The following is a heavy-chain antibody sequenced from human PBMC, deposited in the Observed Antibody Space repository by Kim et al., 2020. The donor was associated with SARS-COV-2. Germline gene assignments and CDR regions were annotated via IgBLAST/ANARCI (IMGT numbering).Heavy chain of an antibody. D-gene: IGHD1-1*01. CDR3: ARVVLSYGLERAAFDI. CDR1: GGTFSSYA. CDR2: IIPIFGTA. V-gene: IGHV1-69*13. Sequence: SVKVSCKASGGTFSSYAISWVRQAPGQGLEWMGGIIPIFGTANYAQKFQGRVTITADESTSTAYMELSSLRSEDTAVYYCARVVLSYGLERAAFDIWGQGTMVTVSS. J-gene: IGHJ3*02.